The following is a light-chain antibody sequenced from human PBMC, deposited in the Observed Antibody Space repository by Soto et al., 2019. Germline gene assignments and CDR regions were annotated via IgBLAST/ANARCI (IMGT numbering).Light chain of an antibody. CDR2: RSD. V-gene: IGLV1-47*01. CDR1: SSNIGINN. CDR3: AAWDDSLSGWV. Sequence: QSAVTQPPSASGTPGQRVTISCSGSSSNIGINNVYWYQQFPGTAPKLLIYRSDQRPSGVPDRFSGSKSGTSASLAISGLRSEDEADYYCAAWDDSLSGWVFGGGTKLTVL. J-gene: IGLJ3*02.